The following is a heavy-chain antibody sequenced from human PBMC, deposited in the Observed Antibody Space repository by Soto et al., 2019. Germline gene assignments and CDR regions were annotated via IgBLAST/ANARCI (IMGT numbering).Heavy chain of an antibody. Sequence: QVQLVQSGAEVKKPGASVKVSCKASGYTFTSYDINWVRQATGQGLEWMGWMNPNSGNTGYAQKFQGRVTMTRNTSISTAYMELSSLRSEATAVYYCARGGASIAARRGSDYYYYGKEVWGQGTTVTVSS. CDR1: GYTFTSYD. CDR2: MNPNSGNT. J-gene: IGHJ6*02. CDR3: ARGGASIAARRGSDYYYYGKEV. D-gene: IGHD6-6*01. V-gene: IGHV1-8*01.